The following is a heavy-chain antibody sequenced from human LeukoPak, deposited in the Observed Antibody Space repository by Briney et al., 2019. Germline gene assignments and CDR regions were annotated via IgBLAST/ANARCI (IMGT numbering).Heavy chain of an antibody. CDR3: ARDPGLRTDWVFDY. D-gene: IGHD5-12*01. V-gene: IGHV3-30-3*01. Sequence: PGGSLRLSCAASGFTFSSYAMHWVRQAPGKGLEWVAVISYDGSNKYYADSVKGRFTISRDNSKNTLYLQMNSLRAEDTAVYYCARDPGLRTDWVFDYWGQGTLVTVSS. CDR1: GFTFSSYA. J-gene: IGHJ4*02. CDR2: ISYDGSNK.